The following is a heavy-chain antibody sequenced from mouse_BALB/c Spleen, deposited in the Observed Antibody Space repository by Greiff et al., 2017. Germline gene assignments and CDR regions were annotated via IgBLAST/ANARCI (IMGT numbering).Heavy chain of an antibody. J-gene: IGHJ4*01. CDR1: GYTFTSYY. V-gene: IGHV1S56*01. Sequence: QVQLQQSGPELVKPGASVRISCKASGYTFTSYYIHWVKQRPGQGLEWIGWIYPGNVNTKYNEKFKGKATLTADKSSSTAYMQLSSLTSEDSAVYFCADVYYAMDYWGQGTSVTVSS. CDR3: ADVYYAMDY. D-gene: IGHD2-3*01. CDR2: IYPGNVNT.